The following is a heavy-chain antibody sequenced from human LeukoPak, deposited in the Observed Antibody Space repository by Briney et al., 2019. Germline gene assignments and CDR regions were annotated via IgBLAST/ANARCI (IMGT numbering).Heavy chain of an antibody. D-gene: IGHD2-2*01. CDR3: ARDQMRPYQYYMDV. Sequence: GGSLRLSCAASGFTFSSYGMHWVRQAPGKGLEWVALISYDGSNKYYADSVKGRFTIYRDNSKNTLYLQMNSLRAEDTAMYYCARDQMRPYQYYMDVWGKGTTVTVSS. CDR1: GFTFSSYG. CDR2: ISYDGSNK. J-gene: IGHJ6*03. V-gene: IGHV3-30*03.